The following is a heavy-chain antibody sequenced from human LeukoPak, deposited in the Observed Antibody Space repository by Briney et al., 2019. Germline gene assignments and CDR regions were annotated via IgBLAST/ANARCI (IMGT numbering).Heavy chain of an antibody. D-gene: IGHD6-13*01. CDR3: ARHAGIAAAGIFDY. J-gene: IGHJ4*02. CDR2: ISSSSSYI. CDR1: GFTFSSYS. Sequence: GGSLRLSCAASGFTFSSYSMNWVRQAPGKGLEWVSSISSSSSYIYYADSVKGRFTISRDNAKNSLYLQMNSLKASDTAMYYCARHAGIAAAGIFDYWGQGTLVTVSS. V-gene: IGHV3-21*04.